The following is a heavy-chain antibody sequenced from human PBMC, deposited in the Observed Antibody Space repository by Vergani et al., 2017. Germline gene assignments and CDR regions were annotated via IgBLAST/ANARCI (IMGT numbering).Heavy chain of an antibody. V-gene: IGHV3-30*18. CDR1: GFRFSDYG. Sequence: HVQMVESGGGVVQPGRSLRLSCAVSGFRFSDYGMHWVRQAPGRGLEWVALISYDGDTTYYEDSVKGRFTISRDNSKDTLFLQMNGLRPEDTGTYFCAKKGGSLSYYGVDVWGQGTTITVSS. CDR3: AKKGGSLSYYGVDV. CDR2: ISYDGDTT. J-gene: IGHJ6*02. D-gene: IGHD1-26*01.